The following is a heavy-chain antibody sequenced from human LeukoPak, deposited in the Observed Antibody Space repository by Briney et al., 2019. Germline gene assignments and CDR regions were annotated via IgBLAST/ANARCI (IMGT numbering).Heavy chain of an antibody. CDR2: ISPYNGNT. CDR3: ARDQYSSSWPGALGNDAFDI. CDR1: GYTFTSYG. D-gene: IGHD6-13*01. Sequence: GASVKVSCKTSGYTFTSYGISWVRQAPGQGLEWMGWISPYNGNTKYIQKFQGRITMTTDTSTSTAYMELRSLRSDDTAVYYCARDQYSSSWPGALGNDAFDIWGQGTMVTVSS. J-gene: IGHJ3*02. V-gene: IGHV1-18*01.